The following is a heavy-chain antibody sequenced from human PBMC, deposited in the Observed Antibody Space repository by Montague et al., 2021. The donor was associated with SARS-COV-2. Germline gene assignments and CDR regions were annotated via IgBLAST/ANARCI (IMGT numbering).Heavy chain of an antibody. CDR2: IYYSGST. Sequence: TLSLTCTVSGGSISSGGYYWSWIRQHPGKGLEWIGYIYYSGSTYYNPSLKSRVTMSVDTSKNQFSLKLSSVTAADTAVYYCARERYSFSLTRGSTWFDPWGQGTLVTVSS. CDR1: GGSISSGGYY. V-gene: IGHV4-31*03. D-gene: IGHD3-9*01. J-gene: IGHJ5*02. CDR3: ARERYSFSLTRGSTWFDP.